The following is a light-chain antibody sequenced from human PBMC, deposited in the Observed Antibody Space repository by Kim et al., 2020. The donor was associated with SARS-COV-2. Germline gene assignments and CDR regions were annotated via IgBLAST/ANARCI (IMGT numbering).Light chain of an antibody. CDR2: KAS. J-gene: IGKJ2*01. CDR1: QSISNW. Sequence: DIQMTQSPSTLSASVGDRVTFTCRASQSISNWLAWYQQKPGKAPKLLIYKASSLKSGVPSRFSGSGSGTEFTLTISCLQPDDFATYYCQQYNSYSLYTFGQGTKLEI. CDR3: QQYNSYSLYT. V-gene: IGKV1-5*03.